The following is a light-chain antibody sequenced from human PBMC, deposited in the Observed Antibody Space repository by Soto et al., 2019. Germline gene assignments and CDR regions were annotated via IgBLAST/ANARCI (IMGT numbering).Light chain of an antibody. CDR1: QDIRTR. J-gene: IGKJ4*01. CDR3: QQAHSFPRT. CDR2: LSS. V-gene: IGKV1-12*01. Sequence: DLQMTQPPSSVSASVGERVTITCRATQDIRTRLGWYQQKPGAAPKLLIYLSSTLAAGVPARFSGSGSGTDFTLTISSLQPEDFATYFCQQAHSFPRTFGGGTKVESK.